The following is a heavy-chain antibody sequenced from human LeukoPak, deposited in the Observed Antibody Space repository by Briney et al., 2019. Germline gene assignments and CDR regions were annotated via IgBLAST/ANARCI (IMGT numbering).Heavy chain of an antibody. CDR3: LRDEVGATTEFDY. Sequence: GGSLRLSCAASGFTFSDYYMSWIRQAPGKGLEWVSYISSSGDSIYYADSVRGRFTISRDNAKNSLYLQMNGLRAEDTAVYYCLRDEVGATTEFDYWGQGTLVTVAS. CDR2: ISSSGDSI. CDR1: GFTFSDYY. V-gene: IGHV3-11*04. J-gene: IGHJ4*02. D-gene: IGHD1-26*01.